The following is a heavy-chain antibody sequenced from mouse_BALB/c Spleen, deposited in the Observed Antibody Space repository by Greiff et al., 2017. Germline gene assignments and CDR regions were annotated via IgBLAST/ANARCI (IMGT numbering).Heavy chain of an antibody. Sequence: QVQLQQSGPELVKPGASVKISCKASGYSFTSYYIHWVKQRPGQGLEWIGWIFPGSGNTKYNEKFKGKATLTADTSSSTAYMQLSSLTSEDSAVYFCARSYGEASWFAYWGQGTLVTVSA. CDR1: GYSFTSYY. CDR2: IFPGSGNT. J-gene: IGHJ3*01. V-gene: IGHV1-66*01. CDR3: ARSYGEASWFAY. D-gene: IGHD2-10*02.